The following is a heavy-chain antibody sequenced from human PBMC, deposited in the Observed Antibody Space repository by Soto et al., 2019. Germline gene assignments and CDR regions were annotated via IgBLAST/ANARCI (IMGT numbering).Heavy chain of an antibody. CDR2: ITSSGSTT. J-gene: IGHJ4*02. Sequence: PGGSLRLSCAASGFTFSDYYMSWIRQAPGKGLEWVSSITSSGSTTYYTDSVKGRFTISRDNAKSSLYLQMNSLRAEDTAVYYCARERYSYGPYYFDYWGQGTLVTVSS. CDR3: ARERYSYGPYYFDY. V-gene: IGHV3-11*01. CDR1: GFTFSDYY. D-gene: IGHD5-18*01.